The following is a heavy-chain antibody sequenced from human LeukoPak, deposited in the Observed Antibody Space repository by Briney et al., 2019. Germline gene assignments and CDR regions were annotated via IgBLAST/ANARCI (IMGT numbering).Heavy chain of an antibody. CDR2: INPDGSRT. D-gene: IGHD1-26*01. CDR1: GSTFSHYW. V-gene: IGHV3-74*01. CDR3: SWDHTGKEDI. Sequence: GGSLRLSGAASGSTFSHYWMHWVRQAPGKGLVWVSRINPDGSRTDYADSVAGRFTISRDNAKNMLYLQMNSLRADDTAVYYCSWDHTGKEDIWGQGTMVTVSS. J-gene: IGHJ3*02.